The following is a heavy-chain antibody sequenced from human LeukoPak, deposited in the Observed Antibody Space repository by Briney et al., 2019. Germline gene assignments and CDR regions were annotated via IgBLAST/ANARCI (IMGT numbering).Heavy chain of an antibody. J-gene: IGHJ4*02. CDR1: GSTFITDG. D-gene: IGHD5-18*01. V-gene: IGHV3-33*01. CDR3: ARELETAMVFDF. Sequence: GGSLRLSCAASGSTFITDGMHWVRQAPGKGLECVAVIWYDGSKEYYADSVKGRFTISRDNSKNTLYLQMNSLRAEDTAVYYCARELETAMVFDFWGQGTLVTVSS. CDR2: IWYDGSKE.